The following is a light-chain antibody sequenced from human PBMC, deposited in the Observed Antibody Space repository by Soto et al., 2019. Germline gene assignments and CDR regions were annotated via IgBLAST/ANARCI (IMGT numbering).Light chain of an antibody. V-gene: IGKV3-15*01. CDR2: DAS. CDR3: QQYNNWPPWT. J-gene: IGKJ1*01. CDR1: QSVSNN. Sequence: EIVMTQSPATLSVSPGERATLSCRASQSVSNNLAWYQQKPGQAPRLLIYDASTRATGISARFSGSGSGTEFTLTISSLQSEDFAVYFCQQYNNWPPWTFGQGTKVEIK.